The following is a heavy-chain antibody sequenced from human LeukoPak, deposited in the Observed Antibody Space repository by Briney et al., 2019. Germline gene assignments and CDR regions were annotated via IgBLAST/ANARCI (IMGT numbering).Heavy chain of an antibody. V-gene: IGHV1-69*05. CDR1: GGTFSSYA. D-gene: IGHD3-16*02. Sequence: SVKVSCKASGGTFSSYAISWVRQAPGQGLEWMGGIIPIFGTANYAQKVQGRVTITTDESTSTAYMEMSSLRSENTAVYYCARERPYDYVWGSYRYAYDYWGQGTLVTVSS. J-gene: IGHJ4*02. CDR3: ARERPYDYVWGSYRYAYDY. CDR2: IIPIFGTA.